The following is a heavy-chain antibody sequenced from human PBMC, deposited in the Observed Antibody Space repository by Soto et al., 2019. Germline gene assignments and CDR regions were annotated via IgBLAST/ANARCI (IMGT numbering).Heavy chain of an antibody. CDR3: ASKRGYYYDSSGYSHDY. V-gene: IGHV3-64*04. D-gene: IGHD3-22*01. CDR2: ISSNGGST. J-gene: IGHJ4*02. Sequence: GGSLRLSCSASGFTFSSYAMHWVRQAPGKGLEYVSAISSNGGSTYYADSVKGRFTISRDNSKNTLYLQMNSLRAEDTAVYYCASKRGYYYDSSGYSHDYWGQGTLVTVSS. CDR1: GFTFSSYA.